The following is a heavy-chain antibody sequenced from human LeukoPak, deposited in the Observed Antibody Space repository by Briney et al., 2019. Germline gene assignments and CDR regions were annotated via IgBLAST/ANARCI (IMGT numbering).Heavy chain of an antibody. V-gene: IGHV4-39*07. CDR2: IYYSGST. J-gene: IGHJ4*02. CDR1: GGSISSSSYY. CDR3: ARVAKPFYDSSAPRVDYFDY. D-gene: IGHD3-22*01. Sequence: SETLSLTCTVSGGSISSSSYYWGWIRQPPGKELEWIGSIYYSGSTYYNPSLKSRVTISVDTSKNQFSLKLSSVTAADTAVYYCARVAKPFYDSSAPRVDYFDYWGQGTLVTVSS.